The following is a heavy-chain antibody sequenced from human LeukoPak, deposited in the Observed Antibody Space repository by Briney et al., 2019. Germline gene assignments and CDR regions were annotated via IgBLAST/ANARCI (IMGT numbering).Heavy chain of an antibody. CDR1: GFSFSRYD. CDR2: IRYDGSNK. CDR3: AKDRQIITIFGVVNTPRANFDY. Sequence: GGSLRLSCAASGFSFSRYDIHWVRQAPGKGLEWVASIRYDGSNKNYADSVKGRFTISRDNFMSTVYLQMNSLRAEDTAVYYCAKDRQIITIFGVVNTPRANFDYWGQGTLVTVSS. D-gene: IGHD3-3*01. J-gene: IGHJ4*02. V-gene: IGHV3-30*02.